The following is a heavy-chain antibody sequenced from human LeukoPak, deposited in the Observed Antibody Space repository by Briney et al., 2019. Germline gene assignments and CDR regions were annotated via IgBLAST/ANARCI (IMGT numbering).Heavy chain of an antibody. CDR3: AKRSRWVGAKRGGFEDY. J-gene: IGHJ4*02. CDR1: GFTFSNYA. CDR2: ISGSGGST. Sequence: PGGSLRLSCAASGFTFSNYAMDWVRQAPGKGLEWVSAISGSGGSTYYADSVKGRFTISRDNSKNTLYLQMNSLRAEDTAVYYCAKRSRWVGAKRGGFEDYWGQGTLVTVSS. V-gene: IGHV3-23*01. D-gene: IGHD1-26*01.